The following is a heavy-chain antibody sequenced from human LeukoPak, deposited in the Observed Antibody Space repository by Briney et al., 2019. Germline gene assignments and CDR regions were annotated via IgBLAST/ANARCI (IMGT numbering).Heavy chain of an antibody. Sequence: GGSLRLSCAASGFTFSSYRMNWVRQAPGKGLEWVSSISSSSSYIYYADSVKGRFTISRDNAKNSLYLQMNSLRAEDTAVYYCATDVVVIHSYWGQGTLVTVSS. J-gene: IGHJ4*02. V-gene: IGHV3-21*01. CDR2: ISSSSSYI. CDR3: ATDVVVIHSY. D-gene: IGHD3-22*01. CDR1: GFTFSSYR.